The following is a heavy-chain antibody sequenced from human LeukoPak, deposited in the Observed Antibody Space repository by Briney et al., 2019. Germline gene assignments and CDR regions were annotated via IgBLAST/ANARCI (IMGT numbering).Heavy chain of an antibody. CDR2: ISSSGSTI. J-gene: IGHJ4*02. V-gene: IGHV3-11*04. CDR3: AGLNYDILTGYGIGFDY. Sequence: KPGGSLRLSCAASGFTFTDYYMSWIRQAPGKGLEWVSYISSSGSTIYYADSVKGRFTISRDNAKNSLYLQMNSLRAEDTAVYYCAGLNYDILTGYGIGFDYWGQGTLVTVSS. D-gene: IGHD3-9*01. CDR1: GFTFTDYY.